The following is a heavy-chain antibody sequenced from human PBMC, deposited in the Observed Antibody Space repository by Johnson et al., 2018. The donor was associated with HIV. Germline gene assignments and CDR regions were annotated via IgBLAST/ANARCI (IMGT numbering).Heavy chain of an antibody. D-gene: IGHD3-10*01. CDR2: ISKDGANN. CDR1: GFTFSSYA. V-gene: IGHV3-30*04. Sequence: QVQLVESGGGLVQPGGSLRLSCAASGFTFSSYAMSWVRQAPGKGLEWVAVISKDGANNYHADSVKGRFIISRDNSKNTLYLQMNSLRGEDTAVYYCARDWEGSGTYCVYDEGFDIWGPVTMVTVSS. J-gene: IGHJ3*02. CDR3: ARDWEGSGTYCVYDEGFDI.